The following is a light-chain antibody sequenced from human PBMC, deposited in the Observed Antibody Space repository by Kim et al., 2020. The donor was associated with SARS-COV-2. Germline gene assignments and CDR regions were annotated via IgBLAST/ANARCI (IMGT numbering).Light chain of an antibody. V-gene: IGLV10-54*04. CDR1: NNDVGNQG. Sequence: QAGLTQPPSVSTDLGQTATLTCTGNNNDVGNQGAAWLQQHQGHPPKLLSYRNSNRPSGISERFSASRSGNTASLTITGLQPEDEADYYCSTWDSSLRDVLFGGGTQLTVL. CDR3: STWDSSLRDVL. CDR2: RNS. J-gene: IGLJ2*01.